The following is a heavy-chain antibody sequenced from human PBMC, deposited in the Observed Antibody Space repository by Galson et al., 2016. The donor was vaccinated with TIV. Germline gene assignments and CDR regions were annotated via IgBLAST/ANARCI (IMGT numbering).Heavy chain of an antibody. V-gene: IGHV6-1*01. Sequence: CAFSGDSVSSNSAAWNWIRQSPSRGLEWLGRTYCRSRCYYDYAVSVKSRITIESDTSKNQFSLQLNSVTSEDTAVYYCARAAGRNGATCHATCESFDFWGQGTKVTVSS. CDR2: TYCRSRCYY. D-gene: IGHD3-10*01. CDR3: ARAAGRNGATCHATCESFDF. CDR1: GDSVSSNSAA. J-gene: IGHJ3*01.